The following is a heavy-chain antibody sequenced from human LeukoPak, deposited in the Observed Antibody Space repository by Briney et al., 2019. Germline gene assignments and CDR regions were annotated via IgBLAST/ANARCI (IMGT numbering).Heavy chain of an antibody. CDR2: IIPILGIA. CDR3: ARAYTRELDAFDI. CDR1: GGTFSSYA. V-gene: IGHV1-69*04. J-gene: IGHJ3*02. Sequence: SVKVSCKASGGTFSSYAISWLRQAPGQGLEWMGRIIPILGIANYAQKFQGRVTITADKSTSTAYMELSSLRSEDTAVYYCARAYTRELDAFDIWGQGTMVTVSS. D-gene: IGHD2-2*02.